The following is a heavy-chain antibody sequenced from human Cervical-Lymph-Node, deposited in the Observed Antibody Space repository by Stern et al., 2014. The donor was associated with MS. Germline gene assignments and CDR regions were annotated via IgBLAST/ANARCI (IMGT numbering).Heavy chain of an antibody. CDR3: ASAYSSSHYYFDY. D-gene: IGHD6-13*01. Sequence: VQLVESGGGVVQPGRSLRLSCAASGFSFSRCAMHSVRQAPGKGLEWVALIWYDGSNPYYADSVTGRFTISRDNCKNTLYLQMNSLRAEDTAVYYCASAYSSSHYYFDYWGQGTLVTVSS. CDR1: GFSFSRCA. J-gene: IGHJ4*02. CDR2: IWYDGSNP. V-gene: IGHV3-33*01.